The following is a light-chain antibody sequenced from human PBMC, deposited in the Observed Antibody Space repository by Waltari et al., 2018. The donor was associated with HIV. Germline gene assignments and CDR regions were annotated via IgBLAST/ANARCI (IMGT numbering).Light chain of an antibody. CDR2: AAS. V-gene: IGKV1-39*01. Sequence: DIQMTQSPSSLSASVGDRVTITCRASQRISSYLNWYQQKPGKAPKLLIYAASRLQSGVPSRFSGSGSGTDFTLTIRSLQPEDFASYYCQQSYSTPWTFGQGTKVEIK. CDR3: QQSYSTPWT. CDR1: QRISSY. J-gene: IGKJ1*01.